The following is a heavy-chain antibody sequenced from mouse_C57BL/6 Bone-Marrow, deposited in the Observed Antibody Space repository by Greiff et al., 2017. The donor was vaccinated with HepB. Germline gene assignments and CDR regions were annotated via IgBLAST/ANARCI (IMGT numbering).Heavy chain of an antibody. CDR1: GYTFTSYT. D-gene: IGHD2-2*01. J-gene: IGHJ2*01. CDR3: ARGLWLRDY. V-gene: IGHV1-4*01. CDR2: INPSSGYT. Sequence: VKLMESGAELARPGASVKMSCKASGYTFTSYTMHWVKQRPGQGLEWIGYINPSSGYTKYNQKFKDKATLTADKSSSTAYMQLSSLTSEDSAVYYCARGLWLRDYWGQGTTLTVSS.